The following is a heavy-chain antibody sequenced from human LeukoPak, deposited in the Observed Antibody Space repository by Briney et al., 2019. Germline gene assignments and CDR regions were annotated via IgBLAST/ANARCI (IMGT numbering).Heavy chain of an antibody. J-gene: IGHJ4*02. D-gene: IGHD3-9*01. CDR2: ISYDGSNK. V-gene: IGHV3-30*03. CDR1: GFTFSSYG. Sequence: GRSLRLSCAASGFTFSSYGMHWVRQAPGKGLEWVAVISYDGSNKYYADSVKGRFTISRDNSKNTLYLQMNSLRAEDTAVYYCVRGPPTTYFDWEFDYWGQGTLVTVSS. CDR3: VRGPPTTYFDWEFDY.